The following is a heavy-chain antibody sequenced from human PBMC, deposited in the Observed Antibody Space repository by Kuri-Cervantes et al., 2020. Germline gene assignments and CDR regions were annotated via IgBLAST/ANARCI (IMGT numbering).Heavy chain of an antibody. J-gene: IGHJ4*02. CDR2: ISSSGSTM. Sequence: GESLKISCAASGFTFSDYYMSWIRQAPGKGLEWVSYISSSGSTMYDADSVRGRFTISRDNAKNSLYLQMNSLRAEDTAVYYCARDQRGVVVAATPIDYWGQGTLVTVSS. D-gene: IGHD2-15*01. V-gene: IGHV3-11*01. CDR1: GFTFSDYY. CDR3: ARDQRGVVVAATPIDY.